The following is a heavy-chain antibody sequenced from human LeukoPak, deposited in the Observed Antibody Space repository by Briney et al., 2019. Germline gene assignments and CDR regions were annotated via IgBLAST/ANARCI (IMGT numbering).Heavy chain of an antibody. Sequence: ASVKVSCKTSGYSFTGYYMHWVRQAPGQGLEWMGWINPNSGDTNYAQKFQGRVTMTRDTSISTAYMELSRLRSDDTAVYYCARLPKDYSNYSFDYWGQGTLVTVSS. CDR1: GYSFTGYY. CDR2: INPNSGDT. J-gene: IGHJ4*02. CDR3: ARLPKDYSNYSFDY. V-gene: IGHV1-2*02. D-gene: IGHD4-11*01.